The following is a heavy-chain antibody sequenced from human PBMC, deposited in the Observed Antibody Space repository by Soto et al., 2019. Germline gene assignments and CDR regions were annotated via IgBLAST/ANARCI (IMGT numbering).Heavy chain of an antibody. V-gene: IGHV1-2*02. D-gene: IGHD3-9*01. Sequence: ASVKVSCKASGYTFTGYYMHWVRQAPGQGLEWMGWINPNSGGTNYARKFQGRVTMTRDTSISTAYMELSRLRSDDTAVYYCARDGTQYDILTRLDVWGQGNTVTVSS. CDR3: ARDGTQYDILTRLDV. CDR2: INPNSGGT. J-gene: IGHJ6*02. CDR1: GYTFTGYY.